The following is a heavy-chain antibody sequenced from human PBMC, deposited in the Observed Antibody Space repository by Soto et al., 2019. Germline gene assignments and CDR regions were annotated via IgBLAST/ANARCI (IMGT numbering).Heavy chain of an antibody. D-gene: IGHD6-13*01. CDR2: IYWDDDK. CDR3: AHRRPYSSSCNWGNFDY. V-gene: IGHV2-5*02. CDR1: GFSLSTSGVG. J-gene: IGHJ4*02. Sequence: QITLKESGPTLVKPTQTLTLTCTFSGFSLSTSGVGVGWIRQPPEKALEWLALIYWDDDKRYNPSLNSRLTITKDTSKNQVVLTMTYMDPVDTATYYCAHRRPYSSSCNWGNFDYWGPGTQVTVSS.